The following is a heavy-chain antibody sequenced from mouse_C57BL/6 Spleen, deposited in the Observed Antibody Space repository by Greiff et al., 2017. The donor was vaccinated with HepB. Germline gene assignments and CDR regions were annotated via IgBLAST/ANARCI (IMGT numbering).Heavy chain of an antibody. V-gene: IGHV6-6*01. J-gene: IGHJ3*01. CDR3: TRRSSGRAWFAY. Sequence: EVQLVESGGGLVQPGGSMKLSCAASGFTFSDAWMDWVRQSPEKGLEWVAEIRNKANNHATYYAESVKGRFTISRDDSKSSVYLQMNSLRAEDTGIYYCTRRSSGRAWFAYWGQGTLVTVSA. CDR2: IRNKANNHAT. CDR1: GFTFSDAW. D-gene: IGHD3-2*02.